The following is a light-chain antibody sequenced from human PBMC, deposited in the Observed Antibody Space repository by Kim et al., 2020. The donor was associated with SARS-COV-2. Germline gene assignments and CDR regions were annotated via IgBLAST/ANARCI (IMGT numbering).Light chain of an antibody. CDR2: WAS. V-gene: IGKV4-1*01. J-gene: IGKJ1*01. Sequence: DIVMTQSPDSLAVSLGERATINCKSSQSVLYSSNNKNYLAWYQQKPVQPPKLLIYWASTRESGVPDRFSGSGSGTDFTLTISSLQAEDVAVYYCQQYYITPWTFGQGTKVDIK. CDR3: QQYYITPWT. CDR1: QSVLYSSNNKNY.